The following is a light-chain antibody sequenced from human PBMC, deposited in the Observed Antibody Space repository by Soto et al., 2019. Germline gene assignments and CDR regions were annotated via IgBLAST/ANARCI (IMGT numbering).Light chain of an antibody. Sequence: QSALTQPASVSGSPGQSITISCTGTSSDVGGYNYVSWYQQHPGKASKLMIYDVSNRPSGVSNRFSGSQSGNTASLTISGLQAEYEADYYCSSYTSSSTLVFGGGTKLTVL. V-gene: IGLV2-14*01. J-gene: IGLJ2*01. CDR3: SSYTSSSTLV. CDR2: DVS. CDR1: SSDVGGYNY.